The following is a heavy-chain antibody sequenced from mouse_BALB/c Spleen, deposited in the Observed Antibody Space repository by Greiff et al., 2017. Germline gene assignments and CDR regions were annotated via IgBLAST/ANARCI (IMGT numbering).Heavy chain of an antibody. CDR2: ISSGGGST. CDR1: GFAFSSYD. Sequence: DVQLVESGGGLVKPGGSLKLSCAASGFAFSSYDMSWVRQTPEKRLEWVAYISSGGGSTYYPDTVKGRFTISRDNAKNTLYLQMSSLKSEDTAMYYCARRERSGPFDYWGQGTLGTVSA. D-gene: IGHD3-1*01. J-gene: IGHJ3*01. V-gene: IGHV5-12-1*01. CDR3: ARRERSGPFDY.